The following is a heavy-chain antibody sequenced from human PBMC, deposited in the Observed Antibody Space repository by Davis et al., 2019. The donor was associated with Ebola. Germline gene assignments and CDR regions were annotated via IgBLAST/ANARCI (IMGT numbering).Heavy chain of an antibody. J-gene: IGHJ4*02. CDR2: LGTSADT. V-gene: IGHV3-23*01. D-gene: IGHD4-23*01. Sequence: GESLKISCAASGFVFRNYVMSWVRQAPGKGLDWVSTLGTSADTYYADSVKGRFTISRDNYKNTLYLQMSSLRTEDMAVYYCVKGGVVTARPFDYWGQGTLVIVS. CDR3: VKGGVVTARPFDY. CDR1: GFVFRNYV.